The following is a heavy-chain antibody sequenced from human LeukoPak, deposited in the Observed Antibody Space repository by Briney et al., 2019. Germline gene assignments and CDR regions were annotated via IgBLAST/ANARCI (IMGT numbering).Heavy chain of an antibody. CDR2: ISGSGGST. D-gene: IGHD3-9*01. J-gene: IGHJ4*02. V-gene: IGHV3-23*01. CDR1: GFTFSSYA. Sequence: GGSLRLSCAASGFTFSSYAMSWVRQAPGKGLEWVSAISGSGGSTYYADSVKGRFTISRDNSKNTLYLQMNSLRAEDTAVYYCAKVFRAYYDILTGLFDYWGQGTLVTVSS. CDR3: AKVFRAYYDILTGLFDY.